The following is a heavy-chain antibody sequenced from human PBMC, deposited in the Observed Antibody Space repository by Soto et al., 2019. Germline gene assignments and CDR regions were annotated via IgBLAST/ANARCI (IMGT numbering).Heavy chain of an antibody. CDR3: ARGAVYYYYGMDV. CDR1: GGSISSGDYY. Sequence: SETLSLTCTVSGGSISSGDYYWSWIRQPPGKGLEWIGYIYYSGSTYYNPSLKSRVTISVDTSKNQFSLKLSSVTAADTAVYYCARGAVYYYYGMDVWGQGTTVTVSS. CDR2: IYYSGST. V-gene: IGHV4-30-4*01. J-gene: IGHJ6*02.